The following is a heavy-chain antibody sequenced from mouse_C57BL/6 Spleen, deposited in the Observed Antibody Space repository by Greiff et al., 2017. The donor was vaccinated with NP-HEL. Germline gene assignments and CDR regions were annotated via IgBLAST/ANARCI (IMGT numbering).Heavy chain of an antibody. CDR3: IYYGSSPYYFDY. CDR2: IRLKSDNYAT. J-gene: IGHJ2*01. Sequence: EVQVVESGGGLVQPGGSMKLSCVASGFTFSNYWMNWVRQSPEKGLEWVAQIRLKSDNYATHYAESVKGRFTISRDDSKISVYLQMNNLRAEDTGIYYCIYYGSSPYYFDYWGQGTTLTVSS. V-gene: IGHV6-3*01. D-gene: IGHD1-1*01. CDR1: GFTFSNYW.